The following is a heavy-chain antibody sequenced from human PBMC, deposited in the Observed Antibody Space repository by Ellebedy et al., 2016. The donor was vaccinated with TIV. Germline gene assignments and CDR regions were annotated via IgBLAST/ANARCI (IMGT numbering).Heavy chain of an antibody. D-gene: IGHD3-22*01. V-gene: IGHV1-18*04. J-gene: IGHJ4*02. CDR2: ISAYNGNT. CDR3: ARDPRTNYYDSSGSLDY. CDR1: GYTFTSYG. Sequence: AASVKVSCKASGYTFTSYGISWVRQAPGQGLEWMGWISAYNGNTNYAQKLQGRVTMTTDTSTSTAYMELRSLRSDDTAVYYCARDPRTNYYDSSGSLDYWGQGTLVTVSS.